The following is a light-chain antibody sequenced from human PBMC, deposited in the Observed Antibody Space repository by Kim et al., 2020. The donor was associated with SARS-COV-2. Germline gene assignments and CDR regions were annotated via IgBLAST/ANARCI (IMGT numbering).Light chain of an antibody. CDR2: DAS. Sequence: IVLTQSPATLSLSPGERATLSCRASQSVSIFLDWYQQKVGQAPRLLIYDASNRATGVPARFSGSGSGTDFTLTISGLEPEDFAVYYCQHRRGWPPPYTFGQGTRLEI. J-gene: IGKJ2*01. CDR1: QSVSIF. V-gene: IGKV3-11*01. CDR3: QHRRGWPPPYT.